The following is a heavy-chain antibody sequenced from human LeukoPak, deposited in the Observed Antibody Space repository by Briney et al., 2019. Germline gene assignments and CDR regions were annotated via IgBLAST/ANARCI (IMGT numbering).Heavy chain of an antibody. J-gene: IGHJ4*02. D-gene: IGHD3-22*01. CDR2: ISGSGGST. CDR1: GFTFSSYA. Sequence: GGSLRLSCAASGFTFSSYAMSWVRQAPGKGLEWVSAISGSGGSTYYADSVKGRFTISRDNSKNTLYLQMNSLRAEDAAVYYCAKDPKTYYHDSSGSSDWGQGTLVTVSS. CDR3: AKDPKTYYHDSSGSSD. V-gene: IGHV3-23*01.